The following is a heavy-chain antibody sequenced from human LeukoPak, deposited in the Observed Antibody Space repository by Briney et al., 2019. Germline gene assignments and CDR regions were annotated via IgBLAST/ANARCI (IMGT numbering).Heavy chain of an antibody. J-gene: IGHJ6*04. Sequence: GGSLRLSCAASGFTFSSYSMTWVRQAPGKGLEWVSSISSSSRYIYYADSMKGRFTISRDNAKNSLFLQMNSLRAEDTAVYYCAELGITMIGGVWGKGTTVTISS. D-gene: IGHD3-10*02. CDR2: ISSSSRYI. V-gene: IGHV3-21*01. CDR3: AELGITMIGGV. CDR1: GFTFSSYS.